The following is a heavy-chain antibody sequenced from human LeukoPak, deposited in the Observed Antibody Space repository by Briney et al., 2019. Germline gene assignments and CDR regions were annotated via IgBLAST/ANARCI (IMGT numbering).Heavy chain of an antibody. V-gene: IGHV3-23*01. D-gene: IGHD3-22*01. Sequence: GGSLRLSCAASGFTLSSYAMSWVRQAPGKGLEGVSAISGSGGSTYYADSVKGRFTISRDNSKNTLYLQMNSLRAEDTAVYYCAKDYDSSGSNFDYWGQGTLVTVSS. CDR3: AKDYDSSGSNFDY. J-gene: IGHJ4*02. CDR2: ISGSGGST. CDR1: GFTLSSYA.